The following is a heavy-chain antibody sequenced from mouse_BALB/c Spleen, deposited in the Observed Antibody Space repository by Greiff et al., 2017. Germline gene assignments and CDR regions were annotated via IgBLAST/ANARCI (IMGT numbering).Heavy chain of an antibody. D-gene: IGHD2-2*01. Sequence: EVQLQQSGPGLVKPSQSLSLTCTVTGYSITSDYAWNWIRQFPGNKLEWMGYISYSGSTSYNPSLKSRISITRDTSKNQFFLQLNSVTTEDTATYYCARKGGGYYYAMDYWGQGTSVTVSS. V-gene: IGHV3-2*02. CDR1: GYSITSDYA. CDR2: ISYSGST. CDR3: ARKGGGYYYAMDY. J-gene: IGHJ4*01.